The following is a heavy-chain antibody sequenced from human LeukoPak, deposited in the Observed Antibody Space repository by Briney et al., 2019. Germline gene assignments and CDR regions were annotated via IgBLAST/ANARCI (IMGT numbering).Heavy chain of an antibody. Sequence: PGGSLRLSCAASGFTFSDYYMSWIRQAPGKGLEWVSYISSRGSTIYYADSVEGRFTISRDNAKNSLYLQMNSLRAEDTAVYYCARDLLGWELHYFDYWGQGTLVTVSS. CDR2: ISSRGSTI. D-gene: IGHD1-26*01. J-gene: IGHJ4*02. CDR3: ARDLLGWELHYFDY. V-gene: IGHV3-11*04. CDR1: GFTFSDYY.